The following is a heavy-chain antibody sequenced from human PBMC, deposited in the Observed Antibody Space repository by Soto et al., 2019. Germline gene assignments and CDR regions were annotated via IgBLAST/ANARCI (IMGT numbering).Heavy chain of an antibody. J-gene: IGHJ4*02. Sequence: QVQLVESGGGVVQPGRSLRLSCAASGFTFSSYAMHWVRQAPGKGLEWVAVISYDGSNKYYADSVKGRFTISRDNSKNTLYLQMNSLRAEDTAVYYCARVLTGDGYNLFDYWGQGTLVTVSS. CDR2: ISYDGSNK. CDR1: GFTFSSYA. CDR3: ARVLTGDGYNLFDY. D-gene: IGHD5-12*01. V-gene: IGHV3-30-3*01.